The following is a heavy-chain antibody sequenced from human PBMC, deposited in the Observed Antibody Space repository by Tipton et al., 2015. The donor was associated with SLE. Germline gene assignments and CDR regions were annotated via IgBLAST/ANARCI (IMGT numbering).Heavy chain of an antibody. CDR1: GASINSNF. Sequence: TLSLTCTVSGASINSNFWSWIRQSPGKGLEWIGYIYSGGSTKYNPYFESRVTMSIDTSKNQFSLKVTSVTAADTAVYFCAGDSGRWLQSNYWGQGTLVTVSS. CDR3: AGDSGRWLQSNY. CDR2: IYSGGST. D-gene: IGHD5-24*01. V-gene: IGHV4-4*08. J-gene: IGHJ4*02.